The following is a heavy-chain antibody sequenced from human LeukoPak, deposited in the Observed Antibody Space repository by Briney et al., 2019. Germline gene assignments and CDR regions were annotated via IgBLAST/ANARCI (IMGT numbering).Heavy chain of an antibody. V-gene: IGHV1-24*01. CDR3: ATDRAIPKGPRRMIAAAVVGVNWFDP. D-gene: IGHD6-13*01. CDR1: GYTLTELS. Sequence: ASVKVSCKVSGYTLTELSMHWVRQAPGKGLEWMGGFDPEDGETIYAQKFQGRVTMTEDTSTDTAYMELSSLRSEDTAVYYCATDRAIPKGPRRMIAAAVVGVNWFDPWGQGTLVTVSS. J-gene: IGHJ5*02. CDR2: FDPEDGET.